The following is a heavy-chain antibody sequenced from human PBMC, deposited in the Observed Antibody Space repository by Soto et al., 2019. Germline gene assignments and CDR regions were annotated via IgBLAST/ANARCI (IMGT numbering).Heavy chain of an antibody. CDR3: AREFTSSGC. V-gene: IGHV3-74*01. CDR2: INRDGSTT. CDR1: GFTFSNYW. D-gene: IGHD6-25*01. Sequence: GGSLRLSCAASGFTFSNYWMHWVRQVPGKGLVWVSRINRDGSTTNYADSVKGRFTISRDNAKNTLYLQMNSLRAEDTAVYYCAREFTSSGCWGQGTQVTVSS. J-gene: IGHJ4*02.